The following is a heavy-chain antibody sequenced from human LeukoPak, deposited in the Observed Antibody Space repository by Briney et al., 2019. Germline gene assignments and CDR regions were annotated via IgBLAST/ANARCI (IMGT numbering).Heavy chain of an antibody. CDR3: ARDIPGEGSLDAFDI. CDR2: ISAYNGNT. J-gene: IGHJ3*02. CDR1: GYTFTSYG. D-gene: IGHD3-16*01. V-gene: IGHV1-18*01. Sequence: ATVKVSCKASGYTFTSYGISWVRQAPGQGLEWMGWISAYNGNTNYAQKLQGRVTMTTDTSTSTACMELRSLRSDDTAVYYCARDIPGEGSLDAFDIWGQGTMVTVSS.